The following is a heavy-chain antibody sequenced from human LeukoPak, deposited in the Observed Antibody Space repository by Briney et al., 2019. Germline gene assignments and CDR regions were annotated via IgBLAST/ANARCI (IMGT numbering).Heavy chain of an antibody. J-gene: IGHJ4*02. Sequence: ASVKVSCKASGYTFTSYDINWVRQATGQGLEWMGWINPNSGGTNYAQNFQGRVTMTRDTSISTTYMELSSLISDDTAVYYCARAADRYDFWTGYSNYWGQGTLVTVSS. CDR1: GYTFTSYD. V-gene: IGHV1-2*02. D-gene: IGHD3-3*01. CDR2: INPNSGGT. CDR3: ARAADRYDFWTGYSNY.